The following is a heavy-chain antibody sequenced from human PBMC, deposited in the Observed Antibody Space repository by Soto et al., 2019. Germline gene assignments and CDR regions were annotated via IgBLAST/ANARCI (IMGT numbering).Heavy chain of an antibody. CDR3: AREGGGYSYGPGLDY. J-gene: IGHJ4*02. D-gene: IGHD5-18*01. V-gene: IGHV1-69*04. CDR1: GGPFDNYT. Sequence: KVFSQASGGPFDNYTISRVRQDPGQGLEWMGRIIPILGIANYAQKFQGRVTITADKSTSTAYMELSSLRSEDTAVYYCAREGGGYSYGPGLDYWGQGTLVTVSS. CDR2: IIPILGIA.